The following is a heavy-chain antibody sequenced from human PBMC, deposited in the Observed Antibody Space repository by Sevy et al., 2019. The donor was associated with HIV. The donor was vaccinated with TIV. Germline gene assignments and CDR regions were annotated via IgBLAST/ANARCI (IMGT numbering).Heavy chain of an antibody. Sequence: GGSLRLSCAASGFTFSSYAMSWVRQAPGKGLEWVSAISASGGSTYYADSVKGRFTISRDNSKNTLYLQMNSLRAEDTAVYYCAICGSSSVPADYWGQGTLVTVSS. D-gene: IGHD3-10*01. V-gene: IGHV3-23*01. CDR2: ISASGGST. J-gene: IGHJ4*02. CDR1: GFTFSSYA. CDR3: AICGSSSVPADY.